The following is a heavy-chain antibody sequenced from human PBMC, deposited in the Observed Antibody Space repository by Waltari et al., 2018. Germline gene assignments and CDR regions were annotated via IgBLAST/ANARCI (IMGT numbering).Heavy chain of an antibody. CDR2: ISYSGST. Sequence: QLQLQASGPGLVKPSETLSLTCTVSGGSISSESYYWGWIRQPPGKGLEWIGIISYSGSTYYNPSLKSRVTISVDTSKNQFSLKLSSVTAADTAVYYCARLSYHIVTGYGWFDPWGLGTLVTVSS. J-gene: IGHJ5*02. D-gene: IGHD3-9*01. V-gene: IGHV4-39*01. CDR3: ARLSYHIVTGYGWFDP. CDR1: GGSISSESYY.